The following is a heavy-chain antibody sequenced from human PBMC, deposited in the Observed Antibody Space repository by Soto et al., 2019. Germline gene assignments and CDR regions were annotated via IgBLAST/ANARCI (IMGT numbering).Heavy chain of an antibody. Sequence: QVQLQESGPGLVKPSETLSLTCTVSGGSINSYYWSWIRQPPGKGLEWIGYIYYSGSTNYNPSLKSRVTISVNPSKNQFSLKLSSVTAGDTAVSYCARLYGLDAFDIWGQGTMVTVSS. CDR1: GGSINSYY. V-gene: IGHV4-59*08. J-gene: IGHJ3*02. CDR2: IYYSGST. D-gene: IGHD3-16*02. CDR3: ARLYGLDAFDI.